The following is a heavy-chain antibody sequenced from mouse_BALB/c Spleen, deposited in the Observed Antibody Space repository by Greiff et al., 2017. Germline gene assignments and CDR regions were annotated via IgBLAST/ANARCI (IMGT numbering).Heavy chain of an antibody. CDR1: GYTFTSYW. Sequence: EVKVVESGTVLARPGASVKMSCKASGYTFTSYWMHWVKQRPGQGLEWIGAIYPGNSDTSYNQKFKGKAKLTAVTSTSTAYMELSSLTNEDSAVYYCTRRWLLRGDAMDYWGQGTSVTVSS. CDR2: IYPGNSDT. V-gene: IGHV1-5*01. D-gene: IGHD2-3*01. J-gene: IGHJ4*01. CDR3: TRRWLLRGDAMDY.